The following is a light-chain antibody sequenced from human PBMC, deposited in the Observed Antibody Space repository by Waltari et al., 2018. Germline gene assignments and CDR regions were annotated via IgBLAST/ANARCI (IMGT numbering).Light chain of an antibody. CDR3: AAWDDSLSVV. V-gene: IGLV1-47*01. CDR2: RNN. Sequence: QSVLTQPPSASGTPGQRVTISCSGSSSNIGSNYVYWYQQLPGTAPKLLIYRNNQRPSGVPYRFSGSKSGTSASLAISGLRSEDEADYYCAAWDDSLSVVFGGGTKLTVL. CDR1: SSNIGSNY. J-gene: IGLJ2*01.